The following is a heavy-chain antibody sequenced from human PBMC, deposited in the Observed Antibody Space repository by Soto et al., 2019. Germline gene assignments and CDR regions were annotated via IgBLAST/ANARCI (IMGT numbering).Heavy chain of an antibody. CDR3: ARVDDWNNARSFDR. CDR2: ISGNSGFS. D-gene: IGHD1-1*01. CDR1: GFTFDNYV. V-gene: IGHV3-23*01. Sequence: EVQLLESGGGLVQPGGSLRVSCEASGFTFDNYVMTWVRQAPGKGLEWVSAISGNSGFSWYADSVKGRFTLSRDNFKNTLYLEMNNLRAEDTAVYFCARVDDWNNARSFDRWGQGTLVTVSS. J-gene: IGHJ5*02.